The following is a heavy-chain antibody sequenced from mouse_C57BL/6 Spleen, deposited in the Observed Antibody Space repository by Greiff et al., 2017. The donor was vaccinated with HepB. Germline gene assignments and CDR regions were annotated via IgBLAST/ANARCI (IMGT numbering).Heavy chain of an antibody. CDR2: IDPANGNT. CDR1: GFNIKNTY. J-gene: IGHJ3*01. CDR3: ASSYDGYPAWFAY. Sequence: VQLKESVAELVRPGASVKLSCTASGFNIKNTYMHWVKQRPEQGLEWIGRIDPANGNTKYAPKFQGKATITADTSSNTAYLQLSSLTSEDTAIYYCASSYDGYPAWFAYWGQGTLVTVSA. D-gene: IGHD2-3*01. V-gene: IGHV14-3*01.